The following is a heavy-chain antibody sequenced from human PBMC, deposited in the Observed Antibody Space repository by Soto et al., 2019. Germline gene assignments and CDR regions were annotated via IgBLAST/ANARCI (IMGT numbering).Heavy chain of an antibody. CDR1: GFTFSSYG. V-gene: IGHV3-30*18. D-gene: IGHD2-21*02. CDR3: AKDNHIVVVTAIDY. CDR2: ISYDGSNK. Sequence: QVQLVESGGGVVQPGRSLRLSCAASGFTFSSYGMHWVRQAPGKGLEWVAVISYDGSNKYYADSVKGRFTISRDNSKNTLYLQMNSLRAEDTAVYYCAKDNHIVVVTAIDYWGQGTLVTVSS. J-gene: IGHJ4*02.